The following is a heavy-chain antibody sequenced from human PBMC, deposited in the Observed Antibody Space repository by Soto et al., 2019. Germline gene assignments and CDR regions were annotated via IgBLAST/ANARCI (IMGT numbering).Heavy chain of an antibody. Sequence: SATLSRTSNVSGGSVLSYYWSSIRHPPGRGPEWISYIYYSGSTYYNPSLKSRVTISVDTSKNQFSLKLSSVTAADTAVYYCAREGYCSGGSCYSGYYYGMDVWGQGTTVTVSS. D-gene: IGHD2-15*01. CDR3: AREGYCSGGSCYSGYYYGMDV. CDR1: GGSVLSYY. CDR2: IYYSGST. J-gene: IGHJ6*02. V-gene: IGHV4-59*02.